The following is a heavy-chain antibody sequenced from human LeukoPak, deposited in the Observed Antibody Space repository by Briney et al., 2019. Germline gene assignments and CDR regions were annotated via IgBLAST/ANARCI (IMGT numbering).Heavy chain of an antibody. CDR2: ISGSGGTT. CDR1: GFIFSSIHA. J-gene: IGHJ4*02. D-gene: IGHD5-18*01. V-gene: IGHV3-23*01. CDR3: AGTISGSYGVSDY. Sequence: PGGSLRLSCAASGFIFSSIHAMTWVRQAPGKGLEWVSSISGSGGTTYYADSVKGRFTISRDSSKNTLYLQMNTLRVEDTAVYHCAGTISGSYGVSDYWGQGTLVTVSS.